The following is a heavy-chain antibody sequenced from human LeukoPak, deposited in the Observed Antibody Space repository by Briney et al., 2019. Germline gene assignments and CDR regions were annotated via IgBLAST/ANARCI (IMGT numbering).Heavy chain of an antibody. J-gene: IGHJ4*02. D-gene: IGHD5-24*01. Sequence: GASVKVSCKASGYTFTNYYIHWVRQAPGQGLEWMGGIVPIFGTANYAQKFQGRVTITADKSTSTAYMELSSLRSEDTAVYYCARAFPTRPGNTPFDYWGQGTLVTVSS. V-gene: IGHV1-69*06. CDR1: GYTFTNYY. CDR2: IVPIFGTA. CDR3: ARAFPTRPGNTPFDY.